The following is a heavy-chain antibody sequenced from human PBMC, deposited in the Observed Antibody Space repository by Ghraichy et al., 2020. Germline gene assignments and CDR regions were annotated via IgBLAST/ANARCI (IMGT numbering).Heavy chain of an antibody. CDR2: IKQDGSEK. J-gene: IGHJ4*02. V-gene: IGHV3-7*03. Sequence: GGSLRLSFAASGFTFSSYWMSWVRQAPGKGLEWVANIKQDGSEKYYVDSVKGRFTISRDNAKNSLYLQMNSLRAEDTAVYYCARMGYDSSGYFEGFDYWGQGTLVTVSS. CDR1: GFTFSSYW. D-gene: IGHD3-22*01. CDR3: ARMGYDSSGYFEGFDY.